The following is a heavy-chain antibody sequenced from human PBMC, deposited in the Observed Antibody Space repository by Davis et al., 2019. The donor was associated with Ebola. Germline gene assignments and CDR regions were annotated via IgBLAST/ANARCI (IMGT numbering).Heavy chain of an antibody. J-gene: IGHJ6*01. V-gene: IGHV3-74*01. CDR1: GFTFSSYW. CDR2: INSDGSST. CDR3: TLLQEHL. Sequence: GESPKIPCAASGFTFSSYWMHWVRQAPGKGLVWVSRINSDGSSTSYADSVKGRFTISRDKSKNTLYLQMNSLHQGPIGLPPGTLLQEHLWG.